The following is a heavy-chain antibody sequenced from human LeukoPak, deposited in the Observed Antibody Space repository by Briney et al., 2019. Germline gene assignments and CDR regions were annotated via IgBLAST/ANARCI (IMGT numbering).Heavy chain of an antibody. J-gene: IGHJ5*02. D-gene: IGHD2-2*01. CDR2: IIPIFGTA. CDR3: ARMCSSTSCYGGFDP. CDR1: GGTFSSYA. V-gene: IGHV1-69*13. Sequence: SVKVSCKASGGTFSSYAISWVRQAPGQGLEWMGGIIPIFGTANYAQKFQGRVTITADESTSTAYMELSSLRSDDTAVYYCARMCSSTSCYGGFDPWGQGTLVTVSS.